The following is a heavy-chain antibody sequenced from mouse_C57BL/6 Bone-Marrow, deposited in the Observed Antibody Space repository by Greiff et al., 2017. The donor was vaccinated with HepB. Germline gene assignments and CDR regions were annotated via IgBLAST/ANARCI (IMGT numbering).Heavy chain of an antibody. J-gene: IGHJ4*01. D-gene: IGHD2-3*01. CDR3: ARERAIYDGYSYAMDY. Sequence: EVQGVESGGGLVKPGGSLKLSCAASGFTFSDYGMHWVRQAPEKGLEWVAYISSGSSTIYYADTVKGRFTISRDNAKNTLFLQMTSLRSEDTAMYYCARERAIYDGYSYAMDYWGQGTSVTVSS. CDR2: ISSGSSTI. V-gene: IGHV5-17*01. CDR1: GFTFSDYG.